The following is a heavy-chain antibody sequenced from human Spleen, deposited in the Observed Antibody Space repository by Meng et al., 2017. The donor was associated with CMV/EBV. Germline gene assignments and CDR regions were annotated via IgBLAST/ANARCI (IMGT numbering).Heavy chain of an antibody. D-gene: IGHD2-8*01. CDR1: GGSISSYY. V-gene: IGHV4-4*07. CDR2: IYTSGST. CDR3: AREYCTNGVCPPNWFDP. J-gene: IGHJ5*02. Sequence: QVQLQESGPGLVKPSXXLSLTCTVSGGSISSYYWSWIRQPAGKGLEWIGRIYTSGSTNYNPSLKSRVTMSVDTSKNQFSLKLSSVTAADTAVYYCAREYCTNGVCPPNWFDPWGQGTLATVAS.